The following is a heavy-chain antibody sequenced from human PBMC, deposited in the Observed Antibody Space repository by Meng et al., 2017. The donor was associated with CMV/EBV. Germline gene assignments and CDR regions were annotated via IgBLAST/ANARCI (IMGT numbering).Heavy chain of an antibody. CDR1: GFTFSSYS. V-gene: IGHV3-48*04. J-gene: IGHJ6*02. Sequence: GESLKISCAASGFTFSSYSMNWVRQAPGKGLEWVSYISSSSSTIYYADSVKGRFTISRDNAKNSLYLQMNSLRAEDTAVYYCARWDFYYDSSGYYYDYYYYYGMDVWGQGTTVTVSS. CDR3: ARWDFYYDSSGYYYDYYYYYGMDV. D-gene: IGHD3-22*01. CDR2: ISSSSSTI.